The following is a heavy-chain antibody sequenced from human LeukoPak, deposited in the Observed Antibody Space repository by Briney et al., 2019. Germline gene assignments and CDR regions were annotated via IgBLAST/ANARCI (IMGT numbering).Heavy chain of an antibody. CDR3: ARDYDILTGLPYF. CDR1: GYSISSGYY. Sequence: SETLSLTCTVSGYSISSGYYWGWIRQPPGKGLEWIGSIYYSGSTYYNPSLKSRVTISVDTSKNQFSLKLSSVTAADTAVYYCARDYDILTGLPYFWGQGTLVTVSS. J-gene: IGHJ4*02. D-gene: IGHD3-9*01. CDR2: IYYSGST. V-gene: IGHV4-38-2*02.